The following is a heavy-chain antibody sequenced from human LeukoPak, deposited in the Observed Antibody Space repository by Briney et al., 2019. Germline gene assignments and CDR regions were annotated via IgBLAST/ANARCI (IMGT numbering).Heavy chain of an antibody. J-gene: IGHJ4*02. D-gene: IGHD3-22*01. V-gene: IGHV3-23*01. Sequence: AGGSLRLFCAASGFTFSNNAMTWVRQAPGEGLEWVSTITGSDDSTYYADSVKGRFTISRDYSKNTVFLQLNNLRAEDTAMYYCAKGPQLYSGYHPNYWGQGTLVTVSS. CDR1: GFTFSNNA. CDR2: ITGSDDST. CDR3: AKGPQLYSGYHPNY.